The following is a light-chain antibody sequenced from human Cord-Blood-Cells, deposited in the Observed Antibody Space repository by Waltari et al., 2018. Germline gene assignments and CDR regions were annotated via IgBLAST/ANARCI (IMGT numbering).Light chain of an antibody. CDR2: EGS. Sequence: QSALTQPASVSGSPGQSITISCTGTSSDVGSYNLVSWYQQHPGKAPKLMIYEGSKLPSGVSNRFSGCKSGNTASLTISGLQAEDEADYYCCSYAGSSNWVFGGGTKLTVL. V-gene: IGLV2-23*01. CDR1: SSDVGSYNL. CDR3: CSYAGSSNWV. J-gene: IGLJ3*02.